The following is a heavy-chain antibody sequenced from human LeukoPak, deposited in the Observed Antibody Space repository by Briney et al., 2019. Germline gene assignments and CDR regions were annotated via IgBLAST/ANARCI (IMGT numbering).Heavy chain of an antibody. D-gene: IGHD6-19*01. CDR1: GFSFSRYW. V-gene: IGHV3-74*01. J-gene: IGHJ4*02. Sequence: PGGSLRLSCAASGFSFSRYWMHWVRQAPGKGLVWVSYIDTEGSTTSYADSVKGRFTISRDNAKNTLYLQMNSLQTEDTAVYYCTTDRGIAVRPLFDYWGQGTLVTVSS. CDR2: IDTEGSTT. CDR3: TTDRGIAVRPLFDY.